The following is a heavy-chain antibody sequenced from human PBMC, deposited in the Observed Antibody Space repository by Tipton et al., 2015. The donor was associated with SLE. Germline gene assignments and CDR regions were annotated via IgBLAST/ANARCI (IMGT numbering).Heavy chain of an antibody. CDR1: GGSFSDSY. D-gene: IGHD2-8*01. CDR2: INHSGGT. CDR3: ARHDTNYGRNWFDP. Sequence: GLVKPSETLSLTCAVYGGSFSDSYNSWIRQPPGKGLEWIGEINHSGGTNYNPSLKSRVTMSVDTSKNHFSLKLSSVTAADTAVYYCARHDTNYGRNWFDPWGQGTLVTVSS. V-gene: IGHV4-34*01. J-gene: IGHJ5*02.